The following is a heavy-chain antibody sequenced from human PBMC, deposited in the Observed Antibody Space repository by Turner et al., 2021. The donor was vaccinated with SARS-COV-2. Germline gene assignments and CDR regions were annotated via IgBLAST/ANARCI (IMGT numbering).Heavy chain of an antibody. CDR3: AKGGGSGLLNFDY. CDR2: ITYDGSNK. Sequence: QVKRWEPGGAVGQPGGSRRLPCAPSGLTFSSYGMHWVRQGPGKGLEWVAVITYDGSNKYYADSVKGRFTISRDNSKNTLYLQMNSLRAEDTAVYYCAKGGGSGLLNFDYWGQGTLVTVSS. V-gene: IGHV3-30*18. CDR1: GLTFSSYG. D-gene: IGHD6-19*01. J-gene: IGHJ4*02.